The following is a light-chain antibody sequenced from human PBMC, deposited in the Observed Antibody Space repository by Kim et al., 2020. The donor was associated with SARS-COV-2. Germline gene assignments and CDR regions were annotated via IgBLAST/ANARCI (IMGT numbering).Light chain of an antibody. CDR2: EAS. CDR1: QDISKY. Sequence: VGDRVTITCQASQDISKYLIWYQQKPGKAPKLLIYEASNLETGVPSRFSGNGSGTDFTFTISSLQPEDIATYYCQHYDNLPPAFGQGTRLEIK. J-gene: IGKJ5*01. V-gene: IGKV1-33*01. CDR3: QHYDNLPPA.